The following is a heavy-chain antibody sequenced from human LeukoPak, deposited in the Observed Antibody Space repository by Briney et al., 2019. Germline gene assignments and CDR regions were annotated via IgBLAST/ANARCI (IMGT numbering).Heavy chain of an antibody. Sequence: PGGSLRLSCAASGFTFSNYMMHWVRQAPGKGLVWVSRIKSDGITITYADSVKGRFTISRDNAKNTLYLQMNSLKTEDTAVYYCTTGWYYYDSSGYYFPGTFDYWGQGTLVTVSS. CDR1: GFTFSNYM. J-gene: IGHJ4*02. CDR2: IKSDGITI. CDR3: TTGWYYYDSSGYYFPGTFDY. D-gene: IGHD3-22*01. V-gene: IGHV3-74*01.